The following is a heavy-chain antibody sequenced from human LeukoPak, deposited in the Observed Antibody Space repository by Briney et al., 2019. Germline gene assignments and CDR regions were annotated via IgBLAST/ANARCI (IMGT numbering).Heavy chain of an antibody. V-gene: IGHV4-59*01. CDR1: GGSISSYY. D-gene: IGHD1-26*01. J-gene: IGHJ1*01. CDR3: ARAMVGATPFQH. CDR2: IYYSGST. Sequence: KPSETLSLTCTVSGGSISSYYWGWIRQPPGKGLEWIGYIYYSGSTNYNPSLKSRVTISVDTSKNQFSLKLSSVTAADTAVYYCARAMVGATPFQHWGQGTLVTVSS.